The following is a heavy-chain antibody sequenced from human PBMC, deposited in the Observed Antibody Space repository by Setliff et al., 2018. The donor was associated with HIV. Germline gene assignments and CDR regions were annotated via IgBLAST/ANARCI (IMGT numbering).Heavy chain of an antibody. V-gene: IGHV3-21*06. J-gene: IGHJ6*03. CDR3: AKVDLELHGKFHYMDV. D-gene: IGHD1-7*01. CDR2: ISASSAYL. CDR1: GFSFSSYS. Sequence: GGSLRLSCAASGFSFSSYSMNWVRQAPGKGLEWVASISASSAYLQYGDSVKGRLTISRDNAKNSLYLQMNSLRAEDTAVYFCAKVDLELHGKFHYMDVWGKGTTVTVSS.